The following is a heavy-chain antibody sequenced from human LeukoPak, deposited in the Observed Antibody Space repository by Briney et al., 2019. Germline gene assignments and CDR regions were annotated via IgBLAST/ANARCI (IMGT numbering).Heavy chain of an antibody. V-gene: IGHV4-59*12. CDR2: IYYSGST. J-gene: IGHJ3*02. CDR1: GGSISSYY. D-gene: IGHD3-9*01. Sequence: SETLSLTCTVSGGSISSYYWNWIRQPPGKGLEWIGYIYYSGSTNYNPSLKSRVTISVGTSKNQFSLRLSSVTAADTAVYYCAKDPPLRYFDWEQNDAFDIWGQGTMVTVSS. CDR3: AKDPPLRYFDWEQNDAFDI.